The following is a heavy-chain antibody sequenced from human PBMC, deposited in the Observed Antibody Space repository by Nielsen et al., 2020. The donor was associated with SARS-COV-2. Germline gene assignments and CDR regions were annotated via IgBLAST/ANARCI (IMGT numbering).Heavy chain of an antibody. CDR2: INHSGST. Sequence: SETLSLTCAVYGGSFSGYYWSWIRQPPGKGLEWIGEINHSGSTNYNPSLKSRVTISVDTSKNQFSLKLSSVTAADTAVYYCKRDPLQSDPYGMDVCGPGTSVPVSS. V-gene: IGHV4-34*01. D-gene: IGHD4-11*01. J-gene: IGHJ6*02. CDR1: GGSFSGYY. CDR3: KRDPLQSDPYGMDV.